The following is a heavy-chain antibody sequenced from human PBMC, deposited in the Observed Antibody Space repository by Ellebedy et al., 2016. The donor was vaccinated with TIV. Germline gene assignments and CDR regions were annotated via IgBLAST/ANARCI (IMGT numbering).Heavy chain of an antibody. V-gene: IGHV1-46*01. CDR2: INPSGGST. CDR1: GYTFTGYY. J-gene: IGHJ3*02. D-gene: IGHD2-15*01. CDR3: ATDGGYCSGGSCLPDAFDI. Sequence: ASVKVSCXASGYTFTGYYMHWVRQAPGQGLEWMGIINPSGGSTSYAQKFQGRVTMTRDTSTSTAYMELSSLRSEDTAVYYCATDGGYCSGGSCLPDAFDIWGQGTMVTVSS.